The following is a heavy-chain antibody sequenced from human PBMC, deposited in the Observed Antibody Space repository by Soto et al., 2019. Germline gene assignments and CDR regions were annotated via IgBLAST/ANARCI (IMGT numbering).Heavy chain of an antibody. J-gene: IGHJ4*02. CDR3: ARTPTP. Sequence: PSETLSLTCTVSGGSISSSYWSWIRQPPGKGLEWIGYIYYSGSTYYNPSPKSRVTISVDTSKNQFSLKLSSVTAADTAVYYCARTPTPWGQGTLVTVSS. CDR2: IYYSGST. V-gene: IGHV4-59*12. CDR1: GGSISSSY. D-gene: IGHD2-15*01.